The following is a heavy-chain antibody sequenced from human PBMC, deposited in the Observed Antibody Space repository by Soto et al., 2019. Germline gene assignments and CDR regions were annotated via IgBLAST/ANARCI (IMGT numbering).Heavy chain of an antibody. CDR2: IYYSGST. J-gene: IGHJ4*02. D-gene: IGHD3-22*01. V-gene: IGHV4-31*03. CDR3: ARGGGYYYDSSGYSLKSVIDY. Sequence: TLSLTCTVSGGSISSGGYYWSWIRHHPGKGLEWIGYIYYSGSTYYNPSLKSRVTISVDTSKNQFSLKLSSVTAADTAVYYCARGGGYYYDSSGYSLKSVIDYGGQGTRVTVSS. CDR1: GGSISSGGYY.